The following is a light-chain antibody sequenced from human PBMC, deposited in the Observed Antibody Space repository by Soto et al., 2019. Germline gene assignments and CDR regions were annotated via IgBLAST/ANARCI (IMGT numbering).Light chain of an antibody. CDR1: SSDIGGSDY. J-gene: IGLJ1*01. V-gene: IGLV2-14*03. CDR2: DVT. Sequence: QSALTQPASVSGSPGQSITISCTGTSSDIGGSDYVSWYQQHPGKAPKLVIFDVTSRPSGVSNRFSGSKSGNTASLTISGLQAEDEADYYCNSYTSSVTHNYVFGTGTKLTVL. CDR3: NSYTSSVTHNYV.